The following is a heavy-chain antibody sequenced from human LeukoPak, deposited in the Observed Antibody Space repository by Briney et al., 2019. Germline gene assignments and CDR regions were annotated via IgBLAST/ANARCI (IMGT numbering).Heavy chain of an antibody. CDR1: GGTFSSYA. CDR3: ARDGRHCSGGSCYFWRY. V-gene: IGHV1-2*06. J-gene: IGHJ4*02. Sequence: ASVKVSCKASGGTFSSYAISWVRQAPGQGLEWMGRINPNSGGTNYAQKFQGRVTMTRDTSISTAYMELSRLRSDDTAVYYCARDGRHCSGGSCYFWRYWGQGALVTVSS. CDR2: INPNSGGT. D-gene: IGHD2-15*01.